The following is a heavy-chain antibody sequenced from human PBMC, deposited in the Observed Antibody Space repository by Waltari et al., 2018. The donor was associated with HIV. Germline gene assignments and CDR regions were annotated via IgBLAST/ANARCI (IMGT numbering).Heavy chain of an antibody. CDR1: GGSISGYY. D-gene: IGHD3-16*01. J-gene: IGHJ4*02. CDR3: ARENDTSCRALGH. CDR2: MSTSGST. Sequence: QVQLQESGPGLVKPSETLSLTCTVPGGSISGYYWSWIRQPGGKGLEWIGRMSTSGSTNYNASLESRVTMSVDTSKNQFSLKLSSVTAADTAVYYCARENDTSCRALGHWGQGTLVTVSS. V-gene: IGHV4-4*07.